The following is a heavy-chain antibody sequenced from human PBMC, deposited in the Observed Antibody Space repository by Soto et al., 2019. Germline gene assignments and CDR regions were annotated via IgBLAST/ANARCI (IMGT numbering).Heavy chain of an antibody. CDR1: GFTFSNYG. D-gene: IGHD6-6*01. CDR3: ARDLQPKAPRSLPGWFDP. J-gene: IGHJ5*02. Sequence: QEQLLYSGGGVVQPGRSLRLSCAASGFTFSNYGMHWVRQAPGEGLDWVAVISYGGSNKYYADSVKGRFTISRDNSKNTLYLQMNSLRSEDTAVYYCARDLQPKAPRSLPGWFDPWGQGTLVTVSS. V-gene: IGHV3-30*03. CDR2: ISYGGSNK.